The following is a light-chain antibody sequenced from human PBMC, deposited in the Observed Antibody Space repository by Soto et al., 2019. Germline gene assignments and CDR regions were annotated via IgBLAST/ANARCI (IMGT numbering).Light chain of an antibody. CDR2: EVS. V-gene: IGLV2-8*01. CDR1: SSDVGAYNY. J-gene: IGLJ1*01. CDR3: SSYAGSNNLYV. Sequence: QSALTQPPSASGSPGQSVTISCTGTSSDVGAYNYVSWYQQHPGKVPKLMIYEVSKRPSGVPDRFSGSKSGNTASLTVSGLQAEDEADYYSSSYAGSNNLYVFGTGTKLTVL.